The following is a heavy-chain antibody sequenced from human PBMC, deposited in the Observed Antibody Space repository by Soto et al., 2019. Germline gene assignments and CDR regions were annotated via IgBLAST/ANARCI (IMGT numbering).Heavy chain of an antibody. Sequence: QLHLVQSGAVVKKPGASVTVSCSASGYPVTAYYMHWVRQAPGLGLEWMGGINPATGAAKYTQTFQGGVTIARDASTSKVFMELSGLTCEDTALFYCARGGGVGVAGSAAFDMWGKGTLVTVSS. V-gene: IGHV1-2*02. D-gene: IGHD3-3*01. CDR3: ARGGGVGVAGSAAFDM. CDR2: INPATGAA. CDR1: GYPVTAYY. J-gene: IGHJ3*02.